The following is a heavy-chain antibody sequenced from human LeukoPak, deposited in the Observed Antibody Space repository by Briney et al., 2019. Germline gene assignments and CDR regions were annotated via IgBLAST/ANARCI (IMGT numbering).Heavy chain of an antibody. J-gene: IGHJ4*02. V-gene: IGHV3-21*01. Sequence: GGSLRLSCAASGFTFSSYSMNWVRQAPGKGLEWVSSISSSSYIYYADSVKGRFTISRDNAKNSLYLQMNSLRAEDTAVYYCARAVGANPLDYWGQGTLVTVSS. D-gene: IGHD1-26*01. CDR3: ARAVGANPLDY. CDR1: GFTFSSYS. CDR2: ISSSSYI.